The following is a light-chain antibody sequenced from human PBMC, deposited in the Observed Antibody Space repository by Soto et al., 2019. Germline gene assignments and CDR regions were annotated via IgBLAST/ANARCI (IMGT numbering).Light chain of an antibody. CDR3: SSYTSSSTLV. CDR1: SSDVGGYNY. J-gene: IGLJ1*01. Sequence: QSALTQPASASGSPGQSITISCTGTSSDVGGYNYVSWYQQHPGKAPKLMIYEVSNRPSGVSNRFSGSKSGNTASLTISGLQAEDEADYYCSSYTSSSTLVFGTGTKATVL. CDR2: EVS. V-gene: IGLV2-14*01.